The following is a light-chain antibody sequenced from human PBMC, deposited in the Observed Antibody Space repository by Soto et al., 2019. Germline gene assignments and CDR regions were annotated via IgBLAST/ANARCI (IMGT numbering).Light chain of an antibody. J-gene: IGLJ1*01. CDR1: SSNTGAGYD. CDR2: GNS. Sequence: SVLTQPPSVSGAPGQRVTISCTGSSSNTGAGYDVHWYQQLPATAPKLLIYGNSNRPSGVPDRFSGSKSGTSASLAITGLQAEDEADYYCQSYDSSLSGYVFGTGTKVTVL. CDR3: QSYDSSLSGYV. V-gene: IGLV1-40*01.